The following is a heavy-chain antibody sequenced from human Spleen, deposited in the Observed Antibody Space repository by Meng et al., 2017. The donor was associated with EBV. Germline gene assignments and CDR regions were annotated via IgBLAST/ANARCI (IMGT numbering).Heavy chain of an antibody. CDR3: ASESGRGFTPDY. J-gene: IGHJ4*02. CDR2: LIPMSGAP. D-gene: IGHD3-10*01. V-gene: IGHV1-69*01. CDR1: GGTFRSDA. Sequence: QVEVVQSGAWVKKAGASVKVSCKTSGGTFRSDAMSWVRQGPGQGLEWRGGLIPMSGAPHYAQKFQDRVTITADESTSTHYMDLSGLRSEDTAVYYCASESGRGFTPDYWGQGTLVTVSS.